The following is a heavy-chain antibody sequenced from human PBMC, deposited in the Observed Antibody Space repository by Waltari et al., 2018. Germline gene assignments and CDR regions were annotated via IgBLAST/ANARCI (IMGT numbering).Heavy chain of an antibody. D-gene: IGHD2-15*01. Sequence: QVQLVQSGAEVKKPGASVKVSCKASGYTFTGYYMHWVRQAPGQGLEWMGPINPNRGGTNYAPNFQGRVTMTRDTSISTASMELSRLRSADTAVYYCARDLAAMVVTLDYWGQGTLVTVSS. J-gene: IGHJ4*02. CDR1: GYTFTGYY. CDR3: ARDLAAMVVTLDY. CDR2: INPNRGGT. V-gene: IGHV1-2*06.